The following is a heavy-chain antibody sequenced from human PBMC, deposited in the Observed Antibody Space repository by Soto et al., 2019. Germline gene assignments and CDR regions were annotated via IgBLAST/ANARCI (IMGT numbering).Heavy chain of an antibody. CDR1: GGSISSGDYY. CDR2: IYYSGST. J-gene: IGHJ5*02. CDR3: ARSSRITIFGVVTANWFDP. D-gene: IGHD3-3*01. Sequence: PSETLSLTCTVSGGSISSGDYYWSWIRQPPGKGLEWIGYIYYSGSTYYNPSLKSRVTISVDTSKNQFSLKLSSVTAADTAVYYCARSSRITIFGVVTANWFDPWGQGTLVTVSS. V-gene: IGHV4-30-4*01.